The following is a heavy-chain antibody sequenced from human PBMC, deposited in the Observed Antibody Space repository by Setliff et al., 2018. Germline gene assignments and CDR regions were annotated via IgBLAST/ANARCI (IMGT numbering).Heavy chain of an antibody. CDR2: LYSSGST. D-gene: IGHD3-10*01. J-gene: IGHJ4*02. Sequence: SETLSLTCTVSGGSISSGSYYWSWIRQPAGKGLEWIGHLYSSGSTNYNPSLKSRATIFRDSSGNNVYLHMNSLTAADSAMYYCAKAGGSGSGMDYLDSWGQGTLVTVSS. V-gene: IGHV4-61*09. CDR1: GGSISSGSYY. CDR3: AKAGGSGSGMDYLDS.